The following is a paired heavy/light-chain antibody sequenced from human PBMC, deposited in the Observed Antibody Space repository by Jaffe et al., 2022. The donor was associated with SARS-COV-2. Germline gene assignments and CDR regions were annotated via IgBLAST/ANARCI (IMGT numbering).Heavy chain of an antibody. V-gene: IGHV3-23*04. Sequence: DVQLVESGGGLVQPGGSLRLSCVGSGFTFRNYAMSWVRQAPGKGLERFSGITDSGDNTFYADSVKGRFTISRDNSKNTLYLQMNSLRAEDTAVYYCAKTTGSHGSYPFDYWGQGTLVTVSS. J-gene: IGHJ4*02. CDR3: AKTTGSHGSYPFDY. CDR1: GFTFRNYA. D-gene: IGHD6-19*01. CDR2: ITDSGDNT.
Light chain of an antibody. J-gene: IGKJ1*01. CDR3: QQYGSSPRT. CDR1: QSISSSY. CDR2: GAS. V-gene: IGKV3-20*01. Sequence: EIALTQSPGILSLSPGERATLSCRASQSISSSYLAWYQQKPGQAPRLLIYGASSRATGIPDRFSGSGSGTDFILTISGLEPEDFAVYYCQQYGSSPRTFGQGTKVELK.